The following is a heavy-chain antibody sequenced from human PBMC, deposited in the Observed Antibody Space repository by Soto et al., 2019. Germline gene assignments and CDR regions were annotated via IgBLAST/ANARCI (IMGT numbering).Heavy chain of an antibody. CDR2: INPSGGST. D-gene: IGHD6-6*01. CDR3: ARVRYSSSSGFDY. V-gene: IGHV1-46*03. J-gene: IGHJ4*02. Sequence: ALVKGACKASGYTFTIYYRHWGRQAPGQGLEWMGIINPSGGSTSYAQKFQGRVTMTRDTSTSTVYMELSSLRSEDTAVYYCARVRYSSSSGFDYWGQGTLVTVSS. CDR1: GYTFTIYY.